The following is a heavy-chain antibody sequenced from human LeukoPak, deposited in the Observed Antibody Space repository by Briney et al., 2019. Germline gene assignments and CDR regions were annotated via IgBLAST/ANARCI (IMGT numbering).Heavy chain of an antibody. CDR2: IRHDGTNQ. Sequence: GGSLRLSCAASGFTFSSYGIRWVRQAPGEGLEWVKFIRHDGTNQHYGDSVKGRFTISRDNLKNTVFLQMNRVRAEDTAVYFCARSRNVRTFDYWGQGTLVAVSS. J-gene: IGHJ4*02. CDR1: GFTFSSYG. CDR3: ARSRNVRTFDY. V-gene: IGHV3-30*02.